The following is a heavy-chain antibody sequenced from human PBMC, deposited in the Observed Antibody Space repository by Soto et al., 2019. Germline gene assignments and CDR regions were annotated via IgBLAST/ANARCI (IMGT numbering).Heavy chain of an antibody. J-gene: IGHJ6*02. Sequence: GGSLRLSCAACGFTFSSYSISWVRQAPWKGLEWVSAISGSGVSTYYADSVKGRFTISRDNSKNTLYLQMNSLRAEDTAVYYCAKDLPLTMVRDKGGMDVCGQGTTVTFSS. CDR3: AKDLPLTMVRDKGGMDV. V-gene: IGHV3-23*01. CDR1: GFTFSSYS. D-gene: IGHD3-10*01. CDR2: ISGSGVST.